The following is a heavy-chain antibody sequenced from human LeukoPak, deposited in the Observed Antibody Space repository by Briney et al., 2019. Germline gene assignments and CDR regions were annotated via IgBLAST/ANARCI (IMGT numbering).Heavy chain of an antibody. CDR3: ARLAKYSSSWYIDY. CDR1: GGSFSGYY. D-gene: IGHD6-13*01. V-gene: IGHV4-34*01. CDR2: IYYSGST. J-gene: IGHJ4*02. Sequence: SETLSLTCAVYGGSFSGYYWSWIRQPPGKGLEWIGNIYYSGSTYYNPSLKSRVTISVDTSKNQFSLKLTSVTAADTAVYYCARLAKYSSSWYIDYWGQGTLVTVSS.